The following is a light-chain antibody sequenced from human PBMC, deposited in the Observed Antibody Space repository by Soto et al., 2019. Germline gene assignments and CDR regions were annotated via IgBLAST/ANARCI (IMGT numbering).Light chain of an antibody. CDR2: DAS. V-gene: IGKV1-39*01. CDR1: QYISRY. CDR3: QQSFASPPLT. Sequence: DIQMTQSPSSLSASVGDRVTITCRASQYISRYLNWYQKKPGKAPKLLIYDASSLQSGVPQRFSGSGSGTYFSLPISSLQPEDYATYYCQQSFASPPLTFGGGTKVEIK. J-gene: IGKJ4*01.